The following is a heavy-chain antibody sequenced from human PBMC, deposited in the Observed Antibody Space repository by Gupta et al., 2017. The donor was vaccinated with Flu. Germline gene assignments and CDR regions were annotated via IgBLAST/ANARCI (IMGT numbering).Heavy chain of an antibody. J-gene: IGHJ6*02. CDR3: ARRIASYGVAYYYYGMDV. Sequence: GLEWIGEINHSGSTNYNPSLKSRVTISVDTSKNQFSLKLSSVTAADTAVYYCARRIASYGVAYYYYGMDVWGQGTTVTVSS. D-gene: IGHD5-18*01. V-gene: IGHV4-34*01. CDR2: INHSGST.